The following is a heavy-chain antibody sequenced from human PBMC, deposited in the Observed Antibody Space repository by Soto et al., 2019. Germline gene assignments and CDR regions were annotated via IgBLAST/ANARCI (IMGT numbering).Heavy chain of an antibody. CDR2: IWYDGSNK. J-gene: IGHJ5*02. D-gene: IGHD3-10*01. CDR3: ARDRGSGSYYRGGWFDP. CDR1: GFTFSSYG. Sequence: PGGSLRLSCAASGFTFSSYGMHWVRQAPGKGLEWVAVIWYDGSNKYYADSVKDRFTISRDNSKNTLYLQMNSLRAEDTAVYYCARDRGSGSYYRGGWFDPWGQGT. V-gene: IGHV3-33*01.